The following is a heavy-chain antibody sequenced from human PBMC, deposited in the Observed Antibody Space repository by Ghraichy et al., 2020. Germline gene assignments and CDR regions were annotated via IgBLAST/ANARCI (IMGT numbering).Heavy chain of an antibody. CDR1: GDSISSRTSY. Sequence: SETLSLTCTVSGDSISSRTSYWGWIRQPPGKGLEWIGTIFNGGTTYFNPSLKSRVTMSVDTSNNQFSLNLNSVTAADTAIYYCARRYFYGSGRYSLDSWGQGTLVTVSS. CDR2: IFNGGTT. J-gene: IGHJ4*02. D-gene: IGHD3-10*01. CDR3: ARRYFYGSGRYSLDS. V-gene: IGHV4-39*01.